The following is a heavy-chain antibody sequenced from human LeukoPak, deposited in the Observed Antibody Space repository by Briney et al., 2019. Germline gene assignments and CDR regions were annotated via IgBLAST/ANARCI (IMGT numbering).Heavy chain of an antibody. CDR3: ARGVEYYDGSGYSY. D-gene: IGHD3-22*01. CDR2: IYYSGST. V-gene: IGHV4-30-4*01. Sequence: SQTLSLTCTVSGGSISSGDFYWSWLRQPPGRGLEWIGYIYYSGSTHYNSSLKSRVTISMDTSKNHFSLKLSSVTVADTAVYYCARGVEYYDGSGYSYWGQGTLVTVSS. J-gene: IGHJ4*02. CDR1: GGSISSGDFY.